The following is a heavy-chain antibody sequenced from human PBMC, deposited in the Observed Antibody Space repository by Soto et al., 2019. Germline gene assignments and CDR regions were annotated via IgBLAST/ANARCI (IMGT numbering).Heavy chain of an antibody. CDR1: GFTFSSYA. J-gene: IGHJ4*02. V-gene: IGHV3-30-3*01. CDR3: ASNRGTYGANSVLTG. CDR2: ISYDGNKE. Sequence: GGSLRLSCAASGFTFSSYAMHWVRQAPGMGLEWVATISYDGNKEYYADSVKGRFSISRDNSRNTVSLQMNSLRVEDTAVYYCASNRGTYGANSVLTGWGQGTLVTVSS. D-gene: IGHD3-9*01.